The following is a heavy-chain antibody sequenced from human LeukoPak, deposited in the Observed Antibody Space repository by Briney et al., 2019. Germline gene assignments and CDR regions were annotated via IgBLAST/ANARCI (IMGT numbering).Heavy chain of an antibody. CDR3: ARQVFGVVPSYVMDV. D-gene: IGHD3-3*01. J-gene: IGHJ6*02. CDR1: GYRFTSYW. CDR2: IYPGDSDT. Sequence: GESLKISCKGSGYRFTSYWIGWVRQMPGKGLEWMGIIYPGDSDTRYSPSFQGQVTISADKSISTAYLQWSSLKASDTAMYYCARQVFGVVPSYVMDVWGQGTTVTVSS. V-gene: IGHV5-51*01.